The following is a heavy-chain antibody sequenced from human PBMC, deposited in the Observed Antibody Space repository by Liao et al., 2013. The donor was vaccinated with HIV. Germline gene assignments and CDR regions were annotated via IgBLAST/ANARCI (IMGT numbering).Heavy chain of an antibody. CDR1: GYSITSGSYH. D-gene: IGHD5-18*01. J-gene: IGHJ6*03. CDR2: VYVSGNT. CDR3: ARHGPEYGYYYMDV. V-gene: IGHV4-61*02. Sequence: VQLQESGPGLVKPSETLSLNCSVSGYSITSGSYHWSWIRQPAGQSLEWLGRVYVSGNTDYKPSLKSRVTISVDTSKNQFSLKLSSVTAADTAVYYCARHGPEYGYYYMDVWGRGTTVTVSS.